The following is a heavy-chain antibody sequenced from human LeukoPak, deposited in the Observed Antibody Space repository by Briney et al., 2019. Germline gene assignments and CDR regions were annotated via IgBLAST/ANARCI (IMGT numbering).Heavy chain of an antibody. CDR3: ATRPAGTSWYGVFDY. CDR2: IFNTGNT. D-gene: IGHD3-10*01. CDR1: GGSINSHY. V-gene: IGHV4-59*11. J-gene: IGHJ4*02. Sequence: SETLSLTCSVSGGSINSHYWSWIRQPPGKRLEWIGYIFNTGNTNYNPSLGSQVTMSVDAPRDQFFLRLSSVTAADTAIYYCATRPAGTSWYGVFDYWSQGTLVTVSS.